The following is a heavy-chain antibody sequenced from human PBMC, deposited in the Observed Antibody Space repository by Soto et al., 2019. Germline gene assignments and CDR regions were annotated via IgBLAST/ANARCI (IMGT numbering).Heavy chain of an antibody. CDR3: ASQATGWYPDY. J-gene: IGHJ4*02. CDR1: GGSISSGDYY. CDR2: IYDGGST. D-gene: IGHD6-19*01. Sequence: SETLSLTCTVSGGSISSGDYYWSWIRQPPGKGLEWIGYIYDGGSTYYNPSLKSRVTISADTSKSQFSLNLSSVTAADTAVYYCASQATGWYPDYWGQGTLVTVSS. V-gene: IGHV4-30-4*01.